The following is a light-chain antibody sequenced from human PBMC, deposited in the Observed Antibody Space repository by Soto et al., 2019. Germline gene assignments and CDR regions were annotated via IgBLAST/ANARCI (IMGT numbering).Light chain of an antibody. CDR1: QSISSW. Sequence: DIQMTQSPSTLSASVGDRVTITCRASQSISSWLAWYQQKPGKAPNLLIHGASNLESGVPSRFSGSGSGTEFTLTISSLQPDDFATYYCQQYSSFSRTFGQGTKVEIK. CDR2: GAS. J-gene: IGKJ1*01. V-gene: IGKV1-5*01. CDR3: QQYSSFSRT.